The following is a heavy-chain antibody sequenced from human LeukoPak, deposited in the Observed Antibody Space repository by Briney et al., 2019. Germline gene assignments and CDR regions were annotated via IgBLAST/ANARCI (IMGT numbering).Heavy chain of an antibody. V-gene: IGHV3-7*03. CDR3: ARDQYEVPYYSNYDGMNV. Sequence: GGSLRLSCTASGFTFSYYWMSWVRQAPGKGLEWVVNIKQDGSEASYVGSVKGRFTISRDNPRNSLYLQMNSLRAEDTAVYYCARDQYEVPYYSNYDGMNVWGQGTTVIVSS. CDR2: IKQDGSEA. CDR1: GFTFSYYW. D-gene: IGHD3-16*01. J-gene: IGHJ6*02.